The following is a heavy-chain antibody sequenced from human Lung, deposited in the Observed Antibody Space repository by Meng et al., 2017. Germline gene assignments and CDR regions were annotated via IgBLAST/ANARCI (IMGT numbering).Heavy chain of an antibody. CDR3: AGLFYYFDY. CDR1: DYSISSDYY. V-gene: IGHV4-38-2*02. Sequence: SETLSLTCTVSDYSISSDYYWGWIRQSPGKGLEWIGSIYNSGNTYYNPSLKSRVSISIDTSKNQFSLKLSSVTAADTAVYYCAGLFYYFDYWGQGTPVTVSS. J-gene: IGHJ4*02. CDR2: IYNSGNT. D-gene: IGHD3-9*01.